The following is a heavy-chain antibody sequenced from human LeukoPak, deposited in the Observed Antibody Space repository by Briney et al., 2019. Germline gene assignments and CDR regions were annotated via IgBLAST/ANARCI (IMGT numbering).Heavy chain of an antibody. CDR1: GGSISSYF. D-gene: IGHD1-26*01. CDR2: IYYSGST. Sequence: SETLSLTCTVSGGSISSYFWSWVRQPPGKGLEWIGYIYYSGSTNYNPSLKSRVTISVDTSKNQFSLKLSSVTAADTAVYYCARARSYLDAFDIWGQGTMVTVSS. J-gene: IGHJ3*02. CDR3: ARARSYLDAFDI. V-gene: IGHV4-59*01.